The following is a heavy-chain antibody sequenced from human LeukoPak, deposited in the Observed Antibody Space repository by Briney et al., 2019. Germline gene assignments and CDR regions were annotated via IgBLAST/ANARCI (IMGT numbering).Heavy chain of an antibody. Sequence: SETLSLTCTVSGGSIRNGDHYWRWLRPPPGKGLEGIGYLYYSGSTYHNPPLKIRFTISVNTSKNHFSLKLSSVTAADTAVYYCARGFLYYFDYWGQGTLVTVSS. CDR3: ARGFLYYFDY. CDR2: LYYSGST. V-gene: IGHV4-30-4*01. CDR1: GGSIRNGDHY. J-gene: IGHJ4*02. D-gene: IGHD2-21*01.